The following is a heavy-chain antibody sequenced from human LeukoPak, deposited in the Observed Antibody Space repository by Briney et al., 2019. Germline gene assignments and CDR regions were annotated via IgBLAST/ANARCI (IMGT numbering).Heavy chain of an antibody. CDR2: IDYSGST. J-gene: IGHJ4*02. CDR3: ARDLYDYVWGSYRRNYFDY. D-gene: IGHD3-16*02. V-gene: IGHV4-4*02. Sequence: SETLSLTCAVSGGSISSRNWWSWVRQPPGKGLEWIGTIDYSGSTYYSPSLKSRATISIDTSKNQFSLKLRSLTAADTAVYYCARDLYDYVWGSYRRNYFDYWGQGTLVTVSS. CDR1: GGSISSRNW.